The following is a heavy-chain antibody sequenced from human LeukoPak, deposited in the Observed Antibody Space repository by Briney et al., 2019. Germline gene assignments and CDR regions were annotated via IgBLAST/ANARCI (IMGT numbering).Heavy chain of an antibody. CDR3: ARDVGVWFGELSF. Sequence: SVKVSCKASGGTFSSYAISWVRQAPGQGLEWMGGIIPIFGTANYAQKSQGRVTITADESTGTAYVELSSLRSEDTAVYYCARDVGVWFGELSFWGQGTLVTVSS. J-gene: IGHJ4*02. CDR2: IIPIFGTA. CDR1: GGTFSSYA. D-gene: IGHD3-10*01. V-gene: IGHV1-69*01.